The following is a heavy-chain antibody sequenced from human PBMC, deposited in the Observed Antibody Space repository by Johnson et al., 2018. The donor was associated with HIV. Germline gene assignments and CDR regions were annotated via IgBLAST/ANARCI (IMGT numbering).Heavy chain of an antibody. CDR1: GFTLDEYD. Sequence: EVQLVESGGGVVWPGGSLRLSCAASGFTLDEYDMSWVRQAPGMGLEWVANIKQDGSEKYYVDSVKGRFAISRDNAKNTLYLQMNSLRAEDTAVYYCAKDLSSGWSAFDIWGQGTMVTVSS. CDR2: IKQDGSEK. CDR3: AKDLSSGWSAFDI. D-gene: IGHD6-19*01. J-gene: IGHJ3*02. V-gene: IGHV3-7*03.